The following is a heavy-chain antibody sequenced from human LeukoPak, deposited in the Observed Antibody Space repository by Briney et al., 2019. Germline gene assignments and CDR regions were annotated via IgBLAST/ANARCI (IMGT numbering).Heavy chain of an antibody. Sequence: PSETLSLTCTVSGGSISSYYWSWIRQPPGKGLEWIGYIYYSGSTNYNPSLKSRVTISVDTSKNQFSLKLSSVTAADTAVYYCARDRAIFGVAPYGMDVWGQGTTVTVSS. J-gene: IGHJ6*02. D-gene: IGHD3-3*01. V-gene: IGHV4-59*01. CDR1: GGSISSYY. CDR2: IYYSGST. CDR3: ARDRAIFGVAPYGMDV.